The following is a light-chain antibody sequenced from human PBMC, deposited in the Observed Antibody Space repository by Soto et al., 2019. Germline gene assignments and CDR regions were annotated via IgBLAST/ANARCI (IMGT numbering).Light chain of an antibody. CDR1: QSVSNNY. Sequence: EIVLTQSPGTLSLSPGEIATLSCRASQSVSNNYLAWYQQKPGQAPRLLIYGASNRATGIPDRFSGSGSGTDFTLTISRLEPEDFAVYYCLQYDTSPFTFGPGTKVDIK. CDR2: GAS. J-gene: IGKJ3*01. V-gene: IGKV3-20*01. CDR3: LQYDTSPFT.